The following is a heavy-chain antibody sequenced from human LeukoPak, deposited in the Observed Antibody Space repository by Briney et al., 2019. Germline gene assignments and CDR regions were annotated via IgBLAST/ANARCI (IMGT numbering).Heavy chain of an antibody. CDR3: TRFLNTPGARYYFTSGDYYGMDV. J-gene: IGHJ6*02. Sequence: GGSLRLSCAASGFTFSSYEMNWVRQAPGKGLEWVSYISSTSGSTIYYADSVKGRFTISRDNAKNSLYLQMNSLRAEDTAVYYCTRFLNTPGARYYFTSGDYYGMDVWGQGTTVTVSS. CDR1: GFTFSSYE. CDR2: ISSTSGSTI. V-gene: IGHV3-48*03. D-gene: IGHD3-10*01.